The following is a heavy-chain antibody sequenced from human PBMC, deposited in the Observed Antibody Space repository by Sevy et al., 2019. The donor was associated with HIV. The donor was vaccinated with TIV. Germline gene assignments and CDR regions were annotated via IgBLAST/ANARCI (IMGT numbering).Heavy chain of an antibody. Sequence: SETLSLTCAVSGGSISSYYWSWIRQPPGKGLEWIGYIYYSGSTNYNPSLKSRVTISVDTSKNQFSLKLSSVTAADTAVYYCARVYGDNVGACDIWGQGTMVTVSS. D-gene: IGHD4-17*01. V-gene: IGHV4-59*01. CDR2: IYYSGST. J-gene: IGHJ3*02. CDR3: ARVYGDNVGACDI. CDR1: GGSISSYY.